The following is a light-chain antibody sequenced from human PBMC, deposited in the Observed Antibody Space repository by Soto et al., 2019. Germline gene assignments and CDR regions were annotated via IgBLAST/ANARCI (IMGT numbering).Light chain of an antibody. CDR2: GNS. J-gene: IGLJ3*02. CDR3: QSYDISLTTWV. CDR1: SSNIGAGYD. V-gene: IGLV1-40*01. Sequence: QSVLTQPPSVSGAPRQRVTISCTGSSSNIGAGYDVHWYQQLPGTAPKLLIYGNSNRPSGVPDRFSGSKSGASASLAITGLQAEAEADYYCQSYDISLTTWVFGGGTKLTVL.